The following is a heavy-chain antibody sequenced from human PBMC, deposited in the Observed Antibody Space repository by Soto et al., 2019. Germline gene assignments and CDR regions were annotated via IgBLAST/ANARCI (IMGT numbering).Heavy chain of an antibody. CDR3: AKVRLTDYLRYAPHL. J-gene: IGHJ3*01. Sequence: EVQLLESGGGLVQPGGSLRLACAASGFTFNNYAMNWVRQAPGRGLEWVSIISPNGDSTYYADSVKGRFTISRDNSQNTESLQVNSLRAEDTAIYFCAKVRLTDYLRYAPHLWGQGTLVTVSS. V-gene: IGHV3-23*01. D-gene: IGHD2-8*01. CDR1: GFTFNNYA. CDR2: ISPNGDST.